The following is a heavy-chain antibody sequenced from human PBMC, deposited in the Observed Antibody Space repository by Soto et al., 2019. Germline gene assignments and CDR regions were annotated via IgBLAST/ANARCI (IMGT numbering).Heavy chain of an antibody. V-gene: IGHV1-18*04. D-gene: IGHD2-2*01. J-gene: IGHJ4*02. CDR1: GYTFINNA. CDR3: ARDSSRGTFDN. Sequence: GASVKVSCKASGYTFINNAITWVRQAPGQGLEWMGWISTENGNTNYAQNLQGRVILTRDRSTNTAYMELRSLRPEDTATYYCARDSSRGTFDNWGQGALVTVSS. CDR2: ISTENGNT.